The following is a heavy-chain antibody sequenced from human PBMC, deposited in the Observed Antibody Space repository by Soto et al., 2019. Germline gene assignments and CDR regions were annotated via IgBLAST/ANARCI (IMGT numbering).Heavy chain of an antibody. CDR3: ARGGSSDWQVALDI. CDR1: AGSFSHYY. D-gene: IGHD6-19*01. J-gene: IGHJ3*02. V-gene: IGHV4-34*01. CDR2: IKHSGSS. Sequence: SETLSLTCAVYAGSFSHYYWNWIRQSPGKGLEWIGKIKHSGSSNYNPSLRSRVSISVDMSKNQSSLRLTSVTAADTAVYYCARGGSSDWQVALDIWGQGTMVTVSS.